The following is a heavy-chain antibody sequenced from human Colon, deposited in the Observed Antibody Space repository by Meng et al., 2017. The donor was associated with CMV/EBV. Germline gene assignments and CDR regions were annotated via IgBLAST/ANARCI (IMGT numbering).Heavy chain of an antibody. Sequence: GGSLRLSCAASGFSFITSSMHWARQAPGKGLEYVSAISRDGRNKYYADSLKGRFTISRDNSKDTLYLEMGNLRPEDTAVYYCATDPSTVTTNYWGQGTLVTVSS. J-gene: IGHJ4*02. CDR1: GFSFITSS. CDR3: ATDPSTVTTNY. CDR2: ISRDGRNK. V-gene: IGHV3-64*02. D-gene: IGHD4-17*01.